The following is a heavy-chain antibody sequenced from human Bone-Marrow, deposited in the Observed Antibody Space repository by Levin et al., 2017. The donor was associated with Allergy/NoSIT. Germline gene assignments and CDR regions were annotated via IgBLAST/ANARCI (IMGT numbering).Heavy chain of an antibody. V-gene: IGHV3-30*04. J-gene: IGHJ6*02. CDR1: GFTFSSYA. Sequence: GESLKISCAASGFTFSSYAMHWVRQAPGKGLEWVAVISYDGSNKYYADSVKGRFTISRDNSKNTLYLQMNSLRAEDTAVYYCARDYDSSGYYHYYYGMDVWGQGTTVTVSS. CDR2: ISYDGSNK. D-gene: IGHD3-22*01. CDR3: ARDYDSSGYYHYYYGMDV.